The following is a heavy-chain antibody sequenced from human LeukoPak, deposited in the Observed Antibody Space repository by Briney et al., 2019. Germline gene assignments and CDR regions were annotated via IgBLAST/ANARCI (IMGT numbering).Heavy chain of an antibody. D-gene: IGHD4-17*01. Sequence: SESLSLTCTVSGGSISSYYWSWIRQPPGKGLEWIGYIYYSGSTNYNPSLKSRVTISVDTSKNQFSLKLSSVTAADTAVYYCARGVYGAPGYFDYWGQGTLVTVSS. CDR3: ARGVYGAPGYFDY. CDR1: GGSISSYY. V-gene: IGHV4-59*01. CDR2: IYYSGST. J-gene: IGHJ4*02.